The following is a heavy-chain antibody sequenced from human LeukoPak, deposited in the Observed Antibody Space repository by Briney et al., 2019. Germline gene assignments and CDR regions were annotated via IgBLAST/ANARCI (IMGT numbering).Heavy chain of an antibody. V-gene: IGHV4-34*01. CDR3: ARLGRLLQFDY. CDR1: GGSFSGYY. CDR2: INHSGST. Sequence: SSETLSLTCAVYGGSFSGYYWSWIRQPPGKGLEWIGEINHSGSTNYNPSLKSRVTISVDTSKNQFSLKLSSVTAADTAVYYCARLGRLLQFDYWGQGTLVTVPS. J-gene: IGHJ4*02. D-gene: IGHD3-22*01.